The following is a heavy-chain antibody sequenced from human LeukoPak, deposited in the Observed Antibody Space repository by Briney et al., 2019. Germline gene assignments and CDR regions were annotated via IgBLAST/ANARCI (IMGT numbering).Heavy chain of an antibody. Sequence: PGVSLRLSCAASGFTFSDYYMNWIRQAPGKGLEWVSYITPSSTYTNYADSVKGRFTISRDNAKNSLYLQMNSLRAEDTAVYYCARENSGAFDIWGQGTMVTVSS. CDR2: ITPSSTYT. D-gene: IGHD1-14*01. V-gene: IGHV3-11*05. J-gene: IGHJ3*02. CDR3: ARENSGAFDI. CDR1: GFTFSDYY.